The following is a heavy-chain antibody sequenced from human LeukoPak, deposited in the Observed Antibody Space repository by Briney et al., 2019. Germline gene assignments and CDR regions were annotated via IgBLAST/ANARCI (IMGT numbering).Heavy chain of an antibody. J-gene: IGHJ4*02. Sequence: GASVKVSCKASGYTFTSYAMHWVRQAPGQRLEWTGWINAGNGNTKYSQKFQGRVTITRDTSASTAYMELSSLRSEDTAVYYCARDFRYGDYVRPRYYFDYWGQGTLVTVSS. CDR1: GYTFTSYA. CDR2: INAGNGNT. V-gene: IGHV1-3*01. CDR3: ARDFRYGDYVRPRYYFDY. D-gene: IGHD4-17*01.